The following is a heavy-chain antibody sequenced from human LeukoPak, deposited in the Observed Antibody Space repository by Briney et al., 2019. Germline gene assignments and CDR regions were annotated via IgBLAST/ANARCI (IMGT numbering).Heavy chain of an antibody. CDR2: ILYDGSNE. Sequence: GGSLRLSCAASGFTFSNYDMHWVRQAPGKGLEWVTFILYDGSNEYYADSVKGRFTISRDNSKNTLYLQMNSLRAEDTAVYYCAKLTNSWFDPWGQGTLAAVSS. V-gene: IGHV3-30*02. J-gene: IGHJ5*02. D-gene: IGHD2-2*01. CDR1: GFTFSNYD. CDR3: AKLTNSWFDP.